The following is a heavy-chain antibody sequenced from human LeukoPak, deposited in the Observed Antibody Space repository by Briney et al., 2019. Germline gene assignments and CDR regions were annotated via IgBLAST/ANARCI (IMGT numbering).Heavy chain of an antibody. CDR1: GGSISSSSYY. J-gene: IGHJ5*02. Sequence: KPSETLSLTCTVSGGSISSSSYYWGWIRQPPGKGLEWIGSISYTGSTYYNPSLKSRVTISVDTSKNQFSLKLSSVTAADTAVYYCARAYCSSTSCYAVDPWGQGTLVTVSS. CDR3: ARAYCSSTSCYAVDP. V-gene: IGHV4-39*01. D-gene: IGHD2-2*01. CDR2: ISYTGST.